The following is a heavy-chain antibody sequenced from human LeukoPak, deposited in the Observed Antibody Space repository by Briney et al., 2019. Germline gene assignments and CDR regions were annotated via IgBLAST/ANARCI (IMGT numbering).Heavy chain of an antibody. Sequence: GGSLRLSCAASGFTFSSYWMSWVRQAPGKGLEWVANIKQDGSEKYYVGSVKGRFTISRDNAKNSLYLQMNSLRAEDTAVYYCARDLGPIYSSSWYEMDYWGQGTLVTVPS. CDR1: GFTFSSYW. D-gene: IGHD6-13*01. J-gene: IGHJ4*02. CDR3: ARDLGPIYSSSWYEMDY. CDR2: IKQDGSEK. V-gene: IGHV3-7*01.